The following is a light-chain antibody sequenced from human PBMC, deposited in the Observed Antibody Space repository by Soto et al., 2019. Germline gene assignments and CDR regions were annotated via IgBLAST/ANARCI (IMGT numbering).Light chain of an antibody. CDR1: SSNIGNNY. Sequence: QSVLTQPPSVSAAPGQKVTISCSGSSSNIGNNYVSWYQQLPGTAPKLLIYDNNKRPSGIPDRFSGSKSGTSATLGITGLQTGDEADYYCGTWDSSLSAGMFGGGTKSPS. CDR2: DNN. J-gene: IGLJ3*02. CDR3: GTWDSSLSAGM. V-gene: IGLV1-51*01.